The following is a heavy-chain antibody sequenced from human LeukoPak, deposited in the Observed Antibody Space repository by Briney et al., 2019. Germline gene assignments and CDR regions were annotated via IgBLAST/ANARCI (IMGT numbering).Heavy chain of an antibody. CDR1: GYTFTDYY. J-gene: IGHJ4*02. D-gene: IGHD3-10*01. CDR3: ARDNTILRSFDY. Sequence: ASVKVSCKASGYTFTDYYMHWVRQAPGQGIEWMGWINPHSGGTNYAQKFQGRVTMTRDTSINTVYMELRRLRSDDTAVYHLARDNTILRSFDYWGQGTLVTVSS. CDR2: INPHSGGT. V-gene: IGHV1-2*02.